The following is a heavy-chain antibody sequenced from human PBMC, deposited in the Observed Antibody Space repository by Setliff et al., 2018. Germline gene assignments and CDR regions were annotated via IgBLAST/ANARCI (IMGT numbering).Heavy chain of an antibody. Sequence: TCAASDGSFSDYYWTWIRQPPGKGLEWIGEINHSGSTNYNPSLKSRVTVSVDTSKNQFSLKLSSVTAADTAVYYCARLPNYVWGSPVDYWGQGTLVTVSS. CDR1: DGSFSDYY. J-gene: IGHJ4*02. D-gene: IGHD3-16*01. V-gene: IGHV4-34*01. CDR3: ARLPNYVWGSPVDY. CDR2: INHSGST.